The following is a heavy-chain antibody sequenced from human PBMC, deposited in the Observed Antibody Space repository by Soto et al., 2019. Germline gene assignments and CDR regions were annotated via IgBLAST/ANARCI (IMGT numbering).Heavy chain of an antibody. CDR1: GDTFKKFA. D-gene: IGHD2-2*01. V-gene: IGHV1-69*06. Sequence: QVQLVQSGPEVKKPGSSVKVSCKTSGDTFKKFAISWVRQAPGQGPEWMGGIIPMFGTTKYTQKFQGRVTFTADKSTGTSYMERTSLMSEDTDTYFCARGVVPAAGAAPHYFHYVWTSGAKGPRSPSP. CDR3: ARGVVPAAGAAPHYFHYVWTS. CDR2: IIPMFGTT. J-gene: IGHJ6*02.